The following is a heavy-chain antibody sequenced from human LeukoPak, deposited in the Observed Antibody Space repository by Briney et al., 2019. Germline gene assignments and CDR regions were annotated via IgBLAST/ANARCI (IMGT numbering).Heavy chain of an antibody. V-gene: IGHV4-61*02. CDR1: GGSISSSSYY. CDR3: ARVNPGGGEFDY. D-gene: IGHD7-27*01. CDR2: IYTSGST. Sequence: PSETLSLTCTVSGGSISSSSYYWGWIRQPAGKGLEWIGRIYTSGSTNYNPSLKSRVTMSVDTSKNQFSLKLSSVTAADTAVYYCARVNPGGGEFDYWGQGTLVTVSS. J-gene: IGHJ4*02.